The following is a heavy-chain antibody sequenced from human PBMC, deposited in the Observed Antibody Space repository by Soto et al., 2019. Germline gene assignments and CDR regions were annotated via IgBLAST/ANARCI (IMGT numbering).Heavy chain of an antibody. CDR1: GFGVSNNY. CDR3: ARGGDSYGYGESYYYGMDV. J-gene: IGHJ6*02. CDR2: INSGGNT. Sequence: EVQLVESGGGLVQPGGSLRLSCAASGFGVSNNYMSWVRQAPGKGLEWVSAINSGGNTYYADSVKGRFTISRDNSKNTVYLQMNSVGAEDTAVYYCARGGDSYGYGESYYYGMDVWGQGTTVTVSS. V-gene: IGHV3-66*01. D-gene: IGHD5-18*01.